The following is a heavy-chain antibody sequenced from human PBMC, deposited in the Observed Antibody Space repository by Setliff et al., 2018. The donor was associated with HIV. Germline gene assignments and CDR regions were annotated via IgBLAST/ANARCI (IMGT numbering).Heavy chain of an antibody. V-gene: IGHV3-33*06. CDR3: AKEQVPAAIQFHYYYMDV. J-gene: IGHJ6*03. Sequence: PGGSLRLSCAASGFTFNSYAMHWVRQAPGKGLEWVAVIWYDGSKKYYADSVKGRFTISRDNSKNTLYLQMNSLRAEDTAVYYCAKEQVPAAIQFHYYYMDVWGKGTTVTVSS. D-gene: IGHD2-2*01. CDR2: IWYDGSKK. CDR1: GFTFNSYA.